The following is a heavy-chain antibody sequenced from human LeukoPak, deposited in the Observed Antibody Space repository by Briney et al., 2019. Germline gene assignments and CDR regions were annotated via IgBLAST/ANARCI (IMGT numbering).Heavy chain of an antibody. CDR2: IKYDGSDK. D-gene: IGHD2-15*01. J-gene: IGHJ5*02. V-gene: IGHV3-7*03. CDR1: GFTFNNFW. Sequence: GGSLRLSCTASGFTFNNFWMSWVRQTPGKGPEWVTKIKYDGSDKYYVDSVKGRFTISRDNVKNSLYLQMDSLRAEDTAVYYCAKPQYSLEFSPWGQGTLVTVSS. CDR3: AKPQYSLEFSP.